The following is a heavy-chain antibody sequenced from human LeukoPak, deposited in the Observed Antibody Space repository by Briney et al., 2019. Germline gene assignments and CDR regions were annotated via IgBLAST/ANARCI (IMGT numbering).Heavy chain of an antibody. V-gene: IGHV3-30-3*01. D-gene: IGHD1-26*01. Sequence: KPGGSLRLSCAASGFTFSSYAMHWVRQAPGKGLEWVAVISYDGSNKYYADSVKGRFTISRDNSKNTLYLQMNSLRAEDTAVYYCARSVIEWELPCPIDYWGQGTLVTVSS. J-gene: IGHJ4*02. CDR2: ISYDGSNK. CDR1: GFTFSSYA. CDR3: ARSVIEWELPCPIDY.